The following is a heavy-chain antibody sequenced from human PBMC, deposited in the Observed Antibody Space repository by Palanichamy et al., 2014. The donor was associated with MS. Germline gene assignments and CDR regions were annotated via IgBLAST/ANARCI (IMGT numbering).Heavy chain of an antibody. CDR3: AKDPTPRTTVTTHFLY. CDR2: ISYDGSNK. J-gene: IGHJ4*02. Sequence: QLVEVWGRAWVQPREVPSRLSCAASGFTFSSYGMHWVRQAPGKGLEWVAVISYDGSNKYYADSVKGRFTISRDNSKNTLYLQMNSLRAEDTAVYYCAKDPTPRTTVTTHFLYWGQGTLVTVSS. CDR1: GFTFSSYG. V-gene: IGHV3-30*18. D-gene: IGHD4-17*01.